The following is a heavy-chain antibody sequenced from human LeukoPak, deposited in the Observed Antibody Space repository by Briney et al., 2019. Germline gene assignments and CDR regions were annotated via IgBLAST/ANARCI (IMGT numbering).Heavy chain of an antibody. CDR2: ISHSGNP. D-gene: IGHD3-9*01. J-gene: IGHJ4*02. CDR3: AREKFDYDILTGYSKFDY. CDR1: GGSISGGKW. V-gene: IGHV4-4*02. Sequence: SETLSLTCAVSGGSISGGKWWSWVRQPPGKGLEWIGEISHSGNPNYNPSLKSRLTISVDTSKNQFSLKLSSVTAADTAVYYCAREKFDYDILTGYSKFDYWGQGTLVTVSS.